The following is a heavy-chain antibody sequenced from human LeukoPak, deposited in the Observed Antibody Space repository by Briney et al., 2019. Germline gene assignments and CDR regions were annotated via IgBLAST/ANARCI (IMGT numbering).Heavy chain of an antibody. CDR3: ARVGYCSSTSCYHNWFDP. V-gene: IGHV1-69*02. Sequence: SVKVSCKASGGTFSSYTISWVRQAPGQGLEWIGRIIPILGIANYAQKFQGRVTITADKSTSTAYMELSSLRSEDTAVYYFARVGYCSSTSCYHNWFDPWGQGTLVTVSS. CDR2: IIPILGIA. J-gene: IGHJ5*02. D-gene: IGHD2-2*03. CDR1: GGTFSSYT.